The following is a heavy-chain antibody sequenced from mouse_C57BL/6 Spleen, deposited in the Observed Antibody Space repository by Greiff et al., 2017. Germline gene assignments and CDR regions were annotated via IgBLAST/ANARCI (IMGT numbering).Heavy chain of an antibody. CDR2: ISGGGGNT. J-gene: IGHJ2*01. D-gene: IGHD4-1*02. CDR3: ARPQLGEYLDY. CDR1: GFTFSSYT. V-gene: IGHV5-9*01. Sequence: EVMLVESGGGLVKPGGSLKLSCAASGFTFSSYTMSWVRQTPEKRLEWVATISGGGGNTYYPDSVKGRFTISRDNAKNTLYLQMSSLRSEDTALYYCARPQLGEYLDYWGQGTTLTVSS.